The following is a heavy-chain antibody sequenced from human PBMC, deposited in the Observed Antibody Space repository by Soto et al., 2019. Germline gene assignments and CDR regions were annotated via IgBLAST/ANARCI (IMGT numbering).Heavy chain of an antibody. Sequence: EVQLVESGGGLVQPGGSLRLSCAASGFTFSSYSMNWVRQAPGKGLEWVSYISSSSSTIYYADSVKGRFTISRDNAKNSLYLQMNSLRDEDTAVYYCARDSSGYYPGAFDYWGQGTLVTVSS. J-gene: IGHJ4*02. CDR2: ISSSSSTI. D-gene: IGHD3-22*01. CDR3: ARDSSGYYPGAFDY. CDR1: GFTFSSYS. V-gene: IGHV3-48*02.